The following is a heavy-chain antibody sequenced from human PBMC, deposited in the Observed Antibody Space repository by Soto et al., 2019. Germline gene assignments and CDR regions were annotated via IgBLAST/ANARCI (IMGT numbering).Heavy chain of an antibody. J-gene: IGHJ5*02. CDR2: ISSTGGST. V-gene: IGHV3-23*01. Sequence: EVQLLESGGGLVQPGGSLRLSCAASGFTFSNYAMNWVRQAPGKGLEWLSIISSTGGSTYYADSVKGRFTISRDNSNNTPYLQMNTLRAEDTAVHYGESPQGSGSPRAWGQGTLVTVSS. CDR3: ESPQGSGSPRA. CDR1: GFTFSNYA. D-gene: IGHD3-10*01.